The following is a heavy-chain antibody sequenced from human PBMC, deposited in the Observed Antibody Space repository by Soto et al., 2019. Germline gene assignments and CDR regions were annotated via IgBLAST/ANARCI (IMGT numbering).Heavy chain of an antibody. CDR1: GYTFTSYG. J-gene: IGHJ4*02. CDR2: ISAYNGNT. D-gene: IGHD6-13*01. CDR3: ARDHPLSRNSSWLPTFDY. V-gene: IGHV1-18*01. Sequence: QVQLVQSGAEVKKPGASVKVSCKASGYTFTSYGIIWVRQAPGQGLEWMGWISAYNGNTNYAQKLQGRVTMTTDTSTRTAYMELRSLRSDDTGVYYCARDHPLSRNSSWLPTFDYWGQGTLVTVPS.